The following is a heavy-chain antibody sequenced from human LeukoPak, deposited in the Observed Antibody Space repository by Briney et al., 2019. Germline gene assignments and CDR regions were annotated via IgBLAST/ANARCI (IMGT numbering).Heavy chain of an antibody. CDR1: GGSISGNY. D-gene: IGHD3-16*02. Sequence: SETLSLTCTVPGGSISGNYWSWIRQPPGKGLEWIAYIYNSETNNYNPSTNYNPSLNSRVSMSLDTSKNQNSLKLNSVTAADTAVYYCARSGSSYGFAFDVWGQGIMVTVSS. V-gene: IGHV4-59*08. J-gene: IGHJ3*01. CDR2: IYNSETNNYNPST. CDR3: ARSGSSYGFAFDV.